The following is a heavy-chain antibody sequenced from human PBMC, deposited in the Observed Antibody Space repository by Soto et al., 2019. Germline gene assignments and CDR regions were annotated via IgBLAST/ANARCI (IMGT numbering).Heavy chain of an antibody. CDR2: IYYSGST. D-gene: IGHD4-17*01. CDR3: ARHDYGDYMDY. V-gene: IGHV4-59*08. CDR1: GGSVSSFY. Sequence: ETLSLTCAVSGGSVSSFYWSWIRQPPGKGLEWIGYIYYSGSTNYNPSLKSRVTISVDTSKNQFSLKLSSVTAADTAVYYCARHDYGDYMDYWGQGTVVTVSS. J-gene: IGHJ4*02.